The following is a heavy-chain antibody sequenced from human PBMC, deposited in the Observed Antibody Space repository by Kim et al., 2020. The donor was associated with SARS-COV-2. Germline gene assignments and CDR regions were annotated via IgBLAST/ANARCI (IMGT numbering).Heavy chain of an antibody. CDR2: ISYDGSNS. J-gene: IGHJ6*02. CDR3: ARGNEIGYYYYGMDF. V-gene: IGHV3-30*09. Sequence: GGSLRLFCAASGFTFGIYDIHWVRQAPGKGLEWVAVISYDGSNSYYADSVMGRFATSRDNPKYTSDLQMNSLRVEDTAVYYCARGNEIGYYYYGMDFWGQGTTVIVSS. D-gene: IGHD2-21*01. CDR1: GFTFGIYD.